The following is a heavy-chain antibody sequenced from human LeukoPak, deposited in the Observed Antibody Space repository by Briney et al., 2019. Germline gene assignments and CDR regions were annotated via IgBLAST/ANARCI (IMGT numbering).Heavy chain of an antibody. CDR2: ISAYNGNA. V-gene: IGHV1-18*01. D-gene: IGHD1-26*01. CDR3: ARARAIIVGAANFDY. J-gene: IGHJ4*02. Sequence: RASVKVSCKASGYTFTSYGISWVRQAPGQGLEWMGWISAYNGNANYAQKLQGRVTMTTDTSTSTAYMELRSLRSDDTAVYYCARARAIIVGAANFDYWGQGTLVTVSS. CDR1: GYTFTSYG.